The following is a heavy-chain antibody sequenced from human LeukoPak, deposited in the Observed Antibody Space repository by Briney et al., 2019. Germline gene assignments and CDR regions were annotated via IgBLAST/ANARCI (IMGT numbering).Heavy chain of an antibody. CDR1: GGSFSGYY. D-gene: IGHD7-27*01. V-gene: IGHV4-34*01. CDR3: ARGPLLGDYFDY. J-gene: IGHJ4*02. CDR2: INHSGST. Sequence: SETLSLTCAVYGGSFSGYYWSWIRQPPGKGLEWIGEINHSGSTNYNPSLKSRVTISVDTSKNQFSLKLSSVTAADTAVYYCARGPLLGDYFDYWGQGTLVTVSS.